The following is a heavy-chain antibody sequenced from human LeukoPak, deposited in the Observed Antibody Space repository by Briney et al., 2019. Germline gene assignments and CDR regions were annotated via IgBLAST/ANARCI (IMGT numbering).Heavy chain of an antibody. CDR1: GGSFSGHS. Sequence: SETLSLTCAVYGGSFSGHSWSWIRQAPGKGLEWIGEISHTGSFNYNPSLKSRVTISADTSKNQFSLRLSSVTAADTAVYYCARGSIAVAGFDYWGQGTLVTVSS. CDR2: ISHTGSF. D-gene: IGHD6-19*01. CDR3: ARGSIAVAGFDY. V-gene: IGHV4-34*01. J-gene: IGHJ4*02.